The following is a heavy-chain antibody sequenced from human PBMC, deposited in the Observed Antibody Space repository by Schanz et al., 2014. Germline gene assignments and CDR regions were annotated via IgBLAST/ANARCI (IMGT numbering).Heavy chain of an antibody. J-gene: IGHJ4*02. CDR1: GGSMSGYH. D-gene: IGHD6-19*01. Sequence: QVQLQASGPGLVKPSETLSLTCTVSGGSMSGYHWIWIRQPPGRGLEWIGHIYYSGGTHYNPSLESRVTISIDMSKSQFSLTLSTVIAADTAAYYCAREYSSFDYWGQGTLVTVSS. V-gene: IGHV4-59*01. CDR2: IYYSGGT. CDR3: AREYSSFDY.